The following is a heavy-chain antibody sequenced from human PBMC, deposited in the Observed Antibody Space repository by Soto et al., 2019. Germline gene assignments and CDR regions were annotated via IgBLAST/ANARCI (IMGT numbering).Heavy chain of an antibody. D-gene: IGHD5-18*01. V-gene: IGHV1-3*01. Sequence: QVQLVQSGAEVKKPGASVQVSCKASGYTFTSYAMHWVRQAPGQRLEWMGWINAGNGNTKYSQKFQGRVTITRDTSASTAYMELSSLRSVDTAVYYCARDEVVQLWPRGWFGPWGQGTLVTVSS. CDR2: INAGNGNT. CDR1: GYTFTSYA. J-gene: IGHJ5*02. CDR3: ARDEVVQLWPRGWFGP.